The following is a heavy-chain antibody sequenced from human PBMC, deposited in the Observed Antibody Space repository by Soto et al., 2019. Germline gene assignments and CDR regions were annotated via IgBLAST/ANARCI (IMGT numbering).Heavy chain of an antibody. J-gene: IGHJ6*04. CDR2: IYSGGST. CDR3: ARDVGV. V-gene: IGHV3-66*01. CDR1: GITVYNNY. Sequence: EVQLVESGGGLVQRGGSLRLSCAASGITVYNNYMSWVRQAPGKGLEWVSVIYSGGSTSYADSVKGRFTISRDGSKNTVYLQMNSLRAEDTAVYYGARDVGVWGRGTTVTVSS.